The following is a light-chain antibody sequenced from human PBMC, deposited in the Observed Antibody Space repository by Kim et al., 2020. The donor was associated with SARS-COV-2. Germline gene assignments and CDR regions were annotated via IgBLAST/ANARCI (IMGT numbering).Light chain of an antibody. CDR3: QVWDSSSDHRV. CDR2: YDS. J-gene: IGLJ3*02. CDR1: NIGRKS. V-gene: IGLV3-21*04. Sequence: SYELTQPPSVSVAPGKTARITCGGNNIGRKSVHWYQQKPGQAPVLVIYYDSDRPSGIPERFSGSNSGNTATLTISRVEAGDEADYYCQVWDSSSDHRVFGGGNQVTV.